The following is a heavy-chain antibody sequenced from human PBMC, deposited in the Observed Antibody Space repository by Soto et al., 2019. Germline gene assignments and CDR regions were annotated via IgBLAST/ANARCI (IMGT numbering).Heavy chain of an antibody. D-gene: IGHD2-2*01. CDR1: GGSISSGGYS. V-gene: IGHV4-30-2*01. CDR2: IYHSGST. J-gene: IGHJ5*02. CDR3: ARGWGYCISTSCFLFDP. Sequence: SETLSLTCAVSGGSISSGGYSWSWIRQPPGKGLEWIGYIYHSGSTYYNPSLKSRVTISVDRSKNQFSLKLSSVTAADTAVYYCARGWGYCISTSCFLFDPWGQGTLVTVSS.